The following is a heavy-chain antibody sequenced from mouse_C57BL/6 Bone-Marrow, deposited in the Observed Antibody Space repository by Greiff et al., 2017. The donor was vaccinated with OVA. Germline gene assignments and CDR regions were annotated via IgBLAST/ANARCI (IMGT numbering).Heavy chain of an antibody. J-gene: IGHJ1*03. CDR2: IYPRDGST. CDR1: GYTFTSYD. D-gene: IGHD1-1*01. Sequence: VHLQQSGPELVKPGASVKLSCKASGYTFTSYDINWVKQRPGQGLEWIGWIYPRDGSTKYNEKFKGKATLTVDTSSSTAYMELHSLTSEDSAVYFCARRDYGSSYVTSNWYFDVWGTGTTVTVSS. V-gene: IGHV1-85*01. CDR3: ARRDYGSSYVTSNWYFDV.